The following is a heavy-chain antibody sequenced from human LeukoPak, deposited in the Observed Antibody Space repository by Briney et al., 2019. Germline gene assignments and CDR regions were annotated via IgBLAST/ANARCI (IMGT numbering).Heavy chain of an antibody. V-gene: IGHV5-51*01. CDR1: GCLFTSYW. Sequence: GGSLKISCKGSGCLFTSYWIGWGRRLPGKGLEWMGIIYPGDSDTSYSPSFQGHVTISADKSITTAYLQWSSLKASDTAMYYCARRGDYGDYWGQGTLVTVSS. CDR2: IYPGDSDT. CDR3: ARRGDYGDY. D-gene: IGHD3-16*01. J-gene: IGHJ4*02.